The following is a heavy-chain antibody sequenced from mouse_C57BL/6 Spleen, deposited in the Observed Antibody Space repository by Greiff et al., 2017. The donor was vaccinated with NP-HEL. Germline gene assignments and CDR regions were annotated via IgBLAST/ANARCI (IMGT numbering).Heavy chain of an antibody. Sequence: EVKLVESGPGLVKPSQSLSLTCSVTGYSITSGYYWNWIRQFPGNKLEWMGYISYDGSNNYNPSLKNRISITRDTSKNQFFLKLNSVTTEDTATYYCARGTYYSNLAWFAYWGQGTLVTVSA. CDR3: ARGTYYSNLAWFAY. D-gene: IGHD2-5*01. CDR2: ISYDGSN. V-gene: IGHV3-6*01. CDR1: GYSITSGYY. J-gene: IGHJ3*01.